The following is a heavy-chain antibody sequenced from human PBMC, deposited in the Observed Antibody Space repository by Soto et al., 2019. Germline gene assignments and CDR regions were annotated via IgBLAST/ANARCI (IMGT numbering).Heavy chain of an antibody. CDR2: FDPEDGET. D-gene: IGHD3-22*01. CDR3: ATAGYDSSGYNWFDP. Sequence: ASVKVSCKVSGYTLTELSMHWVRQAPGKGLEWMGGFDPEDGETIYAQKFQGRVTMTEDTSTDTAYMELSSLRSEDTAVYYCATAGYDSSGYNWFDPWGQGTLVTVS. J-gene: IGHJ5*02. CDR1: GYTLTELS. V-gene: IGHV1-24*01.